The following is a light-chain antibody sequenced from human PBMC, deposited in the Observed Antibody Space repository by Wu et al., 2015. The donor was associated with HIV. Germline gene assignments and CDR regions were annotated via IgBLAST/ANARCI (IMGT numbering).Light chain of an antibody. V-gene: IGKV3-15*01. CDR1: QNINND. J-gene: IGKJ2*03. CDR3: QQYNKWPHS. Sequence: KVMTQSPATLSVSPGERATLSCRASQNINNDLAWYQQKPGQPPRLLIYGASTRATGVPVRFSGSGSETEFTLTISSLQSEDFAVYYCQQYNKWPHSFGQGTKLEIK. CDR2: GAS.